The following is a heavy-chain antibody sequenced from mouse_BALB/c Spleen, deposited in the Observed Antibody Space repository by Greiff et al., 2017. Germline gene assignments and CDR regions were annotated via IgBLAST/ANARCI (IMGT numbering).Heavy chain of an antibody. J-gene: IGHJ3*01. D-gene: IGHD2-1*01. CDR2: ISNGGGST. CDR1: GFTFSSYT. V-gene: IGHV5-12-2*01. CDR3: ARQGGNYFFAY. Sequence: EVMLVESGGGLVQPVGSLKLSCAASGFTFSSYTMSWVRQTPEKRLEWVAYISNGGGSTYYPDTVKGRFTISRDNAKNTLYLQMSSLKSEDTAMYYCARQGGNYFFAYWGQGTLVTVSA.